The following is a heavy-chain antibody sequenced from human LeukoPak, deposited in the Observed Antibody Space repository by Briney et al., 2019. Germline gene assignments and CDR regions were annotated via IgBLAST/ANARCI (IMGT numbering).Heavy chain of an antibody. V-gene: IGHV1-69*02. D-gene: IGHD5-18*01. CDR2: IIPILGIA. Sequence: SVKVSCKASGGTFSSYTINWVRQAPGQGLEWMGRIIPILGIANYAQKFQGRVTITADKSTSTAYMELSSLRSEDTAVYYCARTGTAMGPPLDYWGQGTLVTVSS. J-gene: IGHJ4*02. CDR1: GGTFSSYT. CDR3: ARTGTAMGPPLDY.